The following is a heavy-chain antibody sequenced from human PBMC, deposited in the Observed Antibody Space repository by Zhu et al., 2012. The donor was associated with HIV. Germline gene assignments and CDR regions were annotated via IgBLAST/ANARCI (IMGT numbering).Heavy chain of an antibody. CDR1: GGSISY. CDR3: ARYCTGGACSNYAFDI. D-gene: IGHD2-8*02. CDR2: IHYTGTA. V-gene: IGHV4-30-4*08. J-gene: IGHJ3*02. Sequence: QVQLQESSPGLVKPSQTLSLTCSFSGGSISYWSWVRQPPGRGLEWLGYIHYTGTAYYNPSLQSRLSMSAETSKNQFSLKLTSVTAADTAVYYCARYCTGGACSNYAFDIWGQGTMVTVSS.